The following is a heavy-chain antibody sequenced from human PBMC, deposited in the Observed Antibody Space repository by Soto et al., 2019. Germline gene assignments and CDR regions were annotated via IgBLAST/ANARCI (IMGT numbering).Heavy chain of an antibody. V-gene: IGHV4-59*01. CDR3: ARMNYYDTSGYPFDY. J-gene: IGHJ4*02. CDR1: GGSISSYY. D-gene: IGHD3-22*01. Sequence: SETLSLTCTVSGGSISSYYWSWIRQPPGKGLEWIGYIYFRGTTNYNPSLKSRVNMSADTSKNKFSMKLNSVTTADTAVYYCARMNYYDTSGYPFDYWGQGMMVTVSS. CDR2: IYFRGTT.